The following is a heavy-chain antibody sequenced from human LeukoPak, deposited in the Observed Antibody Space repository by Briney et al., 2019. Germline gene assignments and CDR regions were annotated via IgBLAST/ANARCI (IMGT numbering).Heavy chain of an antibody. V-gene: IGHV4-59*01. D-gene: IGHD6-13*01. J-gene: IGHJ5*02. CDR1: GGSISGYY. CDR3: ARQNVIAAAGTSWFDP. CDR2: INYSGST. Sequence: PSETLSLTCTVSGGSISGYYWSWIRQPPGKGLEWIGYINYSGSTNYNPSLKSRVTISVDTSKSQFSLKLSSVTAADTAVYYCARQNVIAAAGTSWFDPWGQGTLVTVSS.